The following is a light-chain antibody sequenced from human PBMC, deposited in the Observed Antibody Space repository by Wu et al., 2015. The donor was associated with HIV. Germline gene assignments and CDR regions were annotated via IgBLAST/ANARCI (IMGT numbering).Light chain of an antibody. Sequence: DIQTTQSPSALSASVGDKITITCRATDNVDSLVAWYQQKPGKAPKLLIYRSSSLENGIPSRFSGSGSGTEFILTINSLQPDDLATYYCQQYNIFPWTFGPGTKVEIK. CDR3: QQYNIFPWT. J-gene: IGKJ1*01. CDR1: DNVDSL. CDR2: RSS. V-gene: IGKV1-5*03.